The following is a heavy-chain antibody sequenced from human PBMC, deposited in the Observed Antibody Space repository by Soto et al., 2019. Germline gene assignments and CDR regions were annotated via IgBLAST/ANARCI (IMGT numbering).Heavy chain of an antibody. Sequence: LRVSCAASGFTFSDYSMSWIRQAPGKGLEWVSYISSSGSTIYYADSVKGRFTISRDNAKNSLYLQMNSLRAEDTAVYYCARGTEVVTPDAFDIWGQGTMVTVSS. CDR2: ISSSGSTI. D-gene: IGHD2-15*01. CDR1: GFTFSDYS. J-gene: IGHJ3*02. CDR3: ARGTEVVTPDAFDI. V-gene: IGHV3-11*01.